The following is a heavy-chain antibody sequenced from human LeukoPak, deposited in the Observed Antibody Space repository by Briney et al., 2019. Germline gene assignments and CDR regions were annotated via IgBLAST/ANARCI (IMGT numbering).Heavy chain of an antibody. J-gene: IGHJ4*02. Sequence: GGSLRLSCAASGFTFSGYWMMWVRQTPGKGLEWVANIKQDGSVKQYVDSVKGRFTISRDNAKNSLYLQMDSLRAEDTAVYYCARGGDGSGSLGQFDYWGQGTLVTVSS. V-gene: IGHV3-7*01. CDR1: GFTFSGYW. CDR2: IKQDGSVK. CDR3: ARGGDGSGSLGQFDY. D-gene: IGHD3-10*01.